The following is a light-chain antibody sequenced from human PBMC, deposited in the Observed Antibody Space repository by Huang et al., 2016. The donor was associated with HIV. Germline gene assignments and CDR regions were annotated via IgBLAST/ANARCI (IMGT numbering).Light chain of an antibody. Sequence: EIVMTQSPATLSVSPGERATLSCRASQSVAKHFAWYQQKPGQAPSLLIYGASTRATGIPARFSGSGSGTEFTLTISSLQSEDFAVYYCHHYSNWPPTWTFGQGTKVEIK. J-gene: IGKJ1*01. CDR3: HHYSNWPPTWT. CDR1: QSVAKH. CDR2: GAS. V-gene: IGKV3-15*01.